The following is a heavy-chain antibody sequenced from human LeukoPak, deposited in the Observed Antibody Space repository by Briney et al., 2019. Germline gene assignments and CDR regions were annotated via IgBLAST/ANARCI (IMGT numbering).Heavy chain of an antibody. D-gene: IGHD1-1*01. J-gene: IGHJ4*02. Sequence: QPGGSLRRSGAASGFTVSSFYMSWVRQAPGKGLECVSVIYSGGITYYADSVRGRFTISRDNSKNTLYLQMNSLRVEDTAVYYCARNLGKGTDYWGQGTLVTVSS. V-gene: IGHV3-53*01. CDR1: GFTVSSFY. CDR2: IYSGGIT. CDR3: ARNLGKGTDY.